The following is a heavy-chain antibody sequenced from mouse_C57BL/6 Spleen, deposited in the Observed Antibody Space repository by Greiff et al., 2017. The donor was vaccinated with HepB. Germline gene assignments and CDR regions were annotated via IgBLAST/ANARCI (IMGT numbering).Heavy chain of an antibody. D-gene: IGHD1-1*01. J-gene: IGHJ1*03. V-gene: IGHV1-39*01. Sequence: VQLQQSGPELVKPGASVKISCKASGYSFTDYNMNWVKQRNGKSLEWIGVINPNYGTTSYNQKFKGKATLTVDQSSSTAYMQLNSLTSEDSAVYYCARWGYGSSSWYFDVWGTGTTVTVSS. CDR1: GYSFTDYN. CDR2: INPNYGTT. CDR3: ARWGYGSSSWYFDV.